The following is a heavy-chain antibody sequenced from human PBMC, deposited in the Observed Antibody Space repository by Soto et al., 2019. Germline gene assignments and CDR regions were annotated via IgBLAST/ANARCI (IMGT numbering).Heavy chain of an antibody. V-gene: IGHV3-30-3*01. CDR2: ISYDGSNK. CDR1: GFTFSSYA. CDR3: ARVVGLVAEGTLVN. J-gene: IGHJ3*02. Sequence: GGSLRLSCAASGFTFSSYAMHWVRQAPGKGLEWVAVISYDGSNKYYADSVKGRFTISRENSKNTLYLQMNSLRAQDTAVYYCARVVGLVAEGTLVNWGQGTIVTLS.